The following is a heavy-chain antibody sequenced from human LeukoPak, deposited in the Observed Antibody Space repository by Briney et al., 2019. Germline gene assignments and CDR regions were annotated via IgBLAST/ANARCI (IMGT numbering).Heavy chain of an antibody. D-gene: IGHD2-2*02. CDR2: VYTSGST. CDR1: GGSISSGTYY. J-gene: IGHJ4*02. Sequence: SQTLSLTCTVSGGSISSGTYYWSWIRQPAGKGLECIGHVYTSGSTNYNPSLRGRVTISVDTSKNQFSLKLTSVTAADTAVYYCAREGRHCSSTSCYTGYFDYWGQGTLVTVSS. V-gene: IGHV4-61*09. CDR3: AREGRHCSSTSCYTGYFDY.